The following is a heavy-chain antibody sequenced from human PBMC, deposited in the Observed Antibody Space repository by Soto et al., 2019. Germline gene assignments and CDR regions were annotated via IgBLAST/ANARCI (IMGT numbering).Heavy chain of an antibody. D-gene: IGHD6-19*01. J-gene: IGHJ4*02. CDR3: ARESDSSGWYYFDY. CDR1: GFTFDDYA. V-gene: IGHV3-9*03. CDR2: ISWNSGSI. Sequence: SLRLSCAASGFTFDDYAMHWVRQAPGKGLEWVSGISWNSGSIGYADSVKGRFTISRDNSKNTLYLQMGSLRAEDMAVYYCARESDSSGWYYFDYWGQGNMVTVSS.